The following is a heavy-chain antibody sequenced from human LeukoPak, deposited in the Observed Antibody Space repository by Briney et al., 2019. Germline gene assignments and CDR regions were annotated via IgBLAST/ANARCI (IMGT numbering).Heavy chain of an antibody. Sequence: PSETLSLTCTVSGGSISTYFWSWIRQPPGKGLEWIGYIYYSGSTNYNPSLKSRVTISVDTSKNQFSLKLSSVTAADTAVYYCAREYPAMIGRDWFDPWGQGTLVTVSS. CDR1: GGSISTYF. J-gene: IGHJ5*02. CDR2: IYYSGST. CDR3: AREYPAMIGRDWFDP. V-gene: IGHV4-59*12. D-gene: IGHD3-22*01.